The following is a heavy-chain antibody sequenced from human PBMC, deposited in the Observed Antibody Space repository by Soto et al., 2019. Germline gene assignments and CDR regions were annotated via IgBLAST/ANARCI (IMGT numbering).Heavy chain of an antibody. CDR1: GFPFSNYG. J-gene: IGHJ4*02. CDR2: ISFDGHDQ. CDR3: ASKQWLAPV. D-gene: IGHD6-19*01. Sequence: QVQLVESGGGVVEPGRSLRLSCAASGFPFSNYGMHWVRQAPGKGLEWMAVISFDGHDQDYADSVKGRFTISRDNSKSTLYLQMNSLRAEDAAVYYCASKQWLAPVWGKGTLVTVSS. V-gene: IGHV3-30*03.